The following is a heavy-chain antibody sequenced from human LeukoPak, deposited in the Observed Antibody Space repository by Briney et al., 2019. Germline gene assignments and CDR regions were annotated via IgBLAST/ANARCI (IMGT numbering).Heavy chain of an antibody. CDR2: ISGSGGST. V-gene: IGHV3-23*01. Sequence: GASLRLSCAASGFTFSSYAMRWVRQAPGKGLEWVSAISGSGGSTYYADSVKGRFTISRDNSKNTLYLQMNSLRAEDTAVYYCAKDPRMGWYAGCYFDYWGQGTLVTVSS. CDR1: GFTFSSYA. CDR3: AKDPRMGWYAGCYFDY. J-gene: IGHJ4*02. D-gene: IGHD6-19*01.